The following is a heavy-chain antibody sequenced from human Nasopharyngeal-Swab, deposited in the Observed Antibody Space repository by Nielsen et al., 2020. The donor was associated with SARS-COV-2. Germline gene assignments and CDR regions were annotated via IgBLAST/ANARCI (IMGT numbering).Heavy chain of an antibody. D-gene: IGHD6-19*01. CDR1: GFTFSSYT. J-gene: IGHJ4*02. V-gene: IGHV3-21*01. Sequence: GESLKVSCAGSGFTFSSYTMNWVRQAPGKGLEWVASISSNGSSIYYADSVKGRFTISRDNAKNSLSLQMNSLRAEDTAVYYCARGRFSSAWADYWGQGTLVIVSS. CDR2: ISSNGSSI. CDR3: ARGRFSSAWADY.